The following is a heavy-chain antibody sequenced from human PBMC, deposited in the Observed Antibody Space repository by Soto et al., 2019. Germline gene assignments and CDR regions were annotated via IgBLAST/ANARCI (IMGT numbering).Heavy chain of an antibody. D-gene: IGHD5-12*01. J-gene: IGHJ6*03. V-gene: IGHV3-53*04. CDR3: AKGPLTRGWLNGTHIYYYMDV. CDR1: GFTVSSNY. Sequence: GGSLRLSCAASGFTVSSNYMSWVRQAPGKGLEWVSVIYSGGSTYYADSVKGRFTISRHNSKNTLYLQMNSLRAEDTAVYYCAKGPLTRGWLNGTHIYYYMDVWGKGTTVTVSS. CDR2: IYSGGST.